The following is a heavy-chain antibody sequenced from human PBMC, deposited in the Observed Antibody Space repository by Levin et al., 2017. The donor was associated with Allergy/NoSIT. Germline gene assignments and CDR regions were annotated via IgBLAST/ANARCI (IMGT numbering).Heavy chain of an antibody. D-gene: IGHD2-15*01. CDR1: GYTFSKYG. CDR2: ISGYNGNR. V-gene: IGHV1-18*01. CDR3: ARGIGYCSGGSCYWDAFDI. Sequence: GESLKISCKASGYTFSKYGINWVRQARGQGLEWLGWISGYNGNRNYAQKVQGRLIMTTDTSTNTAYLELRSLTSDDTAVYYCARGIGYCSGGSCYWDAFDIWGQGTMVTVSS. J-gene: IGHJ3*02.